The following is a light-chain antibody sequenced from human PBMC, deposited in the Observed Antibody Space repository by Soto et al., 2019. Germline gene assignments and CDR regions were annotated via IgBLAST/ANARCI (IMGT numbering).Light chain of an antibody. J-gene: IGKJ1*01. CDR2: GAS. CDR1: QSVSSN. Sequence: EIVMTQSPATLSVSPGERATLSCRASQSVSSNLAWYQQKPGQAPRLLIYGASTRATGIPARFSSSGSGTEFTLTISSLQSEDFAVYYCQQSNTFGQGTKVEIK. V-gene: IGKV3-15*01. CDR3: QQSNT.